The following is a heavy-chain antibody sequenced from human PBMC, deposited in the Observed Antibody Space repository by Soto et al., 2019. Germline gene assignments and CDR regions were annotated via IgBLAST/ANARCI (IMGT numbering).Heavy chain of an antibody. V-gene: IGHV4-34*01. CDR3: ARGYYGSGSLYYYYGMDV. CDR2: INHSGST. CDR1: GGSFSGYY. J-gene: IGHJ6*02. Sequence: KASETLSLTCAVYGGSFSGYYWSWIRQPPGKGLEWIGEINHSGSTNYNPSLKSRVTISVDTSKNQFSLKLSSVTAADTAVYYCARGYYGSGSLYYYYGMDVWGQGTTVTVSS. D-gene: IGHD3-10*01.